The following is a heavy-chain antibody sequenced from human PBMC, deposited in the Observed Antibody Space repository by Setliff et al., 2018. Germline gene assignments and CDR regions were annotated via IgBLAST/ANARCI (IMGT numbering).Heavy chain of an antibody. J-gene: IGHJ6*03. D-gene: IGHD3-3*01. V-gene: IGHV4-61*09. CDR3: VRMSGFLYMDV. Sequence: PSETLSLTCNVSGVSIANTASYWNWIRQPAGKTLEWIGQVYVGGNTYYNPSFESRASISVDRSNNQFSLKLNSVTAADTALYYCVRMSGFLYMDVWGKGTTVTVSS. CDR2: VYVGGNT. CDR1: GVSIANTASY.